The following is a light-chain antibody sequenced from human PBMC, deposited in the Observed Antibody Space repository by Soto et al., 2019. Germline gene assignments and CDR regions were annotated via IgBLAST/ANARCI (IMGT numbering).Light chain of an antibody. CDR2: EAS. V-gene: IGKV3-11*01. Sequence: EIVLTQSPATLSLSPGERATLSCRASQSVDNNLAWYQQKPGQAPGLLIYEASTRATGIPALFSGSGSGTDFTLTISSLEPEDFAVYYCQQHANWPLTFGGGTKVEIK. J-gene: IGKJ4*01. CDR3: QQHANWPLT. CDR1: QSVDNN.